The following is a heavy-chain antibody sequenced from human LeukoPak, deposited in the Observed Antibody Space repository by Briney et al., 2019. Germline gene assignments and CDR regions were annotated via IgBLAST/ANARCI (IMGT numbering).Heavy chain of an antibody. J-gene: IGHJ4*02. CDR1: GFTVSSSY. V-gene: IGHV3-53*01. CDR3: ARDHYGSGSY. Sequence: GGSLRLSCAVSGFTVSSSYMTWVRQAPGKGLEWVSVFYIDGSTYYVDSVKGRFTISRDDSKNTLYLQMNSLRAEDTAVYYCARDHYGSGSYWGQGTLVTVSS. CDR2: FYIDGST. D-gene: IGHD3-10*01.